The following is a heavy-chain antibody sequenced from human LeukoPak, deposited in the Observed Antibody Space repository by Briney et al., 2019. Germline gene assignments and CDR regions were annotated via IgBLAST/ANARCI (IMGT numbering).Heavy chain of an antibody. CDR1: GGSIISNY. CDR3: ARGGGYDFWSAYYFPA. V-gene: IGHV4-4*07. J-gene: IGHJ4*02. D-gene: IGHD3/OR15-3a*01. Sequence: TPSETLSLTCTVSGGSIISNYWSWIRQSAGTGPEWIGRIYGSGITDYNPSLKSRVTISLDTSKNQLSLKLRSVTGVDTAVYFCARGGGYDFWSAYYFPAWGQGALVTVPS. CDR2: IYGSGIT.